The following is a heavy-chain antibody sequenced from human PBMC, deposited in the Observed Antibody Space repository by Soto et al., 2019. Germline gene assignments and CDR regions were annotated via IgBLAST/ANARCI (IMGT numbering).Heavy chain of an antibody. V-gene: IGHV1-69*13. CDR2: IIPIFGTA. CDR1: GGTFSSYA. Sequence: GASVKVSCKASGGTFSSYAISWVRQAPGQGLEWMGGIIPIFGTANYAQKFQGRVTITADESTSTAYMELSSLRSEDTAVYYCARSPAYYYYGMDVWGQGTTVTVSS. J-gene: IGHJ6*02. CDR3: ARSPAYYYYGMDV.